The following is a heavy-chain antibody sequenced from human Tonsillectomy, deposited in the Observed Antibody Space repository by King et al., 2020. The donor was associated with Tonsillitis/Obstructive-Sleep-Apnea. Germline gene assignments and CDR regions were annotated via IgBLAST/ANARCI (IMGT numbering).Heavy chain of an antibody. D-gene: IGHD2-2*02. CDR2: LSDSGSDT. V-gene: IGHV3-23*04. Sequence: VQLVESGGGLVQPGGSLRLSCAASGFTFSSYAMSWVRQAPGKVLEWVSSLSDSGSDTYYADSVRGRFTISRHNSKNTLYLQMNSLRAEDTAISYCAKGDCRSTSCYNFFDYWGQGTLVTVSS. CDR3: AKGDCRSTSCYNFFDY. CDR1: GFTFSSYA. J-gene: IGHJ4*02.